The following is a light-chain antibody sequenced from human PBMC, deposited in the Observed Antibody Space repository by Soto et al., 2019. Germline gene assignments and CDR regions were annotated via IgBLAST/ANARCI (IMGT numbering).Light chain of an antibody. CDR2: DTS. V-gene: IGKV3D-15*01. Sequence: ERVXTQHSITLVVPPWERAIRACRASQSVSINLDWYQQKPGKAPXLXXXDTSTRATGIPARFSGSGSGTEFTLTISSRQSEDFAGYYCQQYNNVHPITLGEGTRLDI. CDR1: QSVSIN. J-gene: IGKJ5*01. CDR3: QQYNNVHPIT.